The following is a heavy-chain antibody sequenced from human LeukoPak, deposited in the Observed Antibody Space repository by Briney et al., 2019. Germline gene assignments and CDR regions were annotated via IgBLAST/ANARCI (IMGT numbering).Heavy chain of an antibody. V-gene: IGHV1-18*01. CDR2: ISSYNGNT. D-gene: IGHD5-18*01. CDR1: GYTFTSYG. CDR3: ARERDLHVDTALVYFDY. J-gene: IGHJ4*02. Sequence: ASVKVSCMSSGYTFTSYGINGVRQAPGQGLEWMGLISSYNGNTNYAQKLQGRITMTTDTSTSTAYMELRSLRSDDTAVYYCARERDLHVDTALVYFDYWGQGTLVTVSS.